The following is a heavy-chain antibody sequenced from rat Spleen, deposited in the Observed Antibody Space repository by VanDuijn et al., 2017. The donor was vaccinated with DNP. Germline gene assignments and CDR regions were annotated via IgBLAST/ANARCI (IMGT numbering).Heavy chain of an antibody. J-gene: IGHJ2*01. CDR2: ITYDGVHA. CDR1: GFTFSNFG. CDR3: VRTADTTGITLEY. V-gene: IGHV5-19*01. D-gene: IGHD1-9*01. Sequence: EVQLVESGGGLVQSGRSQKLSCAASGFTFSNFGMHWIRQAPTKGLEWVATITYDGVHAYYRGSVKGRFTISRDNAKNSLYLQMDSLRSEDTATYYCVRTADTTGITLEYWGQGVMVTVSS.